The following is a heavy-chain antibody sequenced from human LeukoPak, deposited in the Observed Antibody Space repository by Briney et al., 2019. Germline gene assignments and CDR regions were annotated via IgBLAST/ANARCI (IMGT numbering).Heavy chain of an antibody. CDR2: ISYDGSNK. J-gene: IGHJ4*02. Sequence: PGGSLRLSCAASGFTFSSYGMHWVRQAPGKGLEGVAVISYDGSNKYYADSVKGRFNIYRDNSKNTLYLQMNSLRAEDTAVYYCAKDIGYSSSSGIDYWGQGTLVTVSS. D-gene: IGHD6-6*01. V-gene: IGHV3-30*18. CDR1: GFTFSSYG. CDR3: AKDIGYSSSSGIDY.